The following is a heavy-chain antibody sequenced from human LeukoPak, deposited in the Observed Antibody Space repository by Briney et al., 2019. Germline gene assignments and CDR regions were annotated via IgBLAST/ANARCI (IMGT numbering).Heavy chain of an antibody. J-gene: IGHJ4*02. D-gene: IGHD3-10*01. Sequence: AGSLRLSCAASECTFSSYAMSWVRQAPGKGLEWVSGISGSGGNTYYADSVKGRFTISRDNSKNTLYLQMNSLRAEDTAVYYCAKDVHYFLSGTYYTLDYWGQGTLVTVSS. CDR2: ISGSGGNT. CDR1: ECTFSSYA. CDR3: AKDVHYFLSGTYYTLDY. V-gene: IGHV3-23*01.